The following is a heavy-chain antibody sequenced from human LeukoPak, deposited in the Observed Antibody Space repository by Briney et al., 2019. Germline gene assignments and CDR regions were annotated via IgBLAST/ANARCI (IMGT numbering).Heavy chain of an antibody. J-gene: IGHJ4*02. CDR2: IFSHGET. Sequence: GGSPRLSRAASGFTVGNNYMNWVRQAPGKGLEWVSLIFSHGETSYADSVKGRFTISRDNSKNTLYLQMNGLRVEDTAVYYCARDPPAVSINTYAWGQGTLVTVSS. V-gene: IGHV3-66*01. CDR3: ARDPPAVSINTYA. CDR1: GFTVGNNY. D-gene: IGHD2-8*01.